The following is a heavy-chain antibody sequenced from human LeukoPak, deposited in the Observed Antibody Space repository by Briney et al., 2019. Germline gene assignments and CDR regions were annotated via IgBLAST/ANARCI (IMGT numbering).Heavy chain of an antibody. Sequence: GGSLRLSCAASGFTFSSYAMHWVRQAPGKGLEYVSAISSNGGSTYYADPVKGRFTISRDNSKNTLYLQMGSLRAEDMAVYYCARVQGSGWYDYWGQGTLVTVSS. CDR2: ISSNGGST. V-gene: IGHV3-64*02. CDR3: ARVQGSGWYDY. J-gene: IGHJ4*02. CDR1: GFTFSSYA. D-gene: IGHD6-19*01.